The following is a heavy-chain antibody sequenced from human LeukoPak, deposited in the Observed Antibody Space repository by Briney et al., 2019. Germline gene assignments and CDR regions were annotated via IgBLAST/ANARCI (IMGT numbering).Heavy chain of an antibody. J-gene: IGHJ5*02. V-gene: IGHV4-39*01. D-gene: IGHD2-2*01. CDR1: GGSITGYY. CDR2: IYYSGST. CDR3: ARQKVEVPADWFDP. Sequence: SETLSLTCTVSGGSITGYYWSWIRQPPGKGLEWIGSIYYSGSTYYNPSLKSRVTISVDTSKNQFSLKLSSVTAADTAVYYCARQKVEVPADWFDPWGQGTLVTASS.